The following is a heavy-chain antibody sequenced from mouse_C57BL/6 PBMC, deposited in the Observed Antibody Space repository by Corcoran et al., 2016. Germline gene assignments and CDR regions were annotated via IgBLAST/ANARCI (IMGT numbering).Heavy chain of an antibody. CDR3: ARSDYGEGDY. Sequence: EVQLQQSGPELVKPGASVKISCKASGYTFTDYYMNWVKQSHGKSLEWIGDINPNNGGTSYNQKFKGKATLTVDKSSSTAYMELRSLTSEDSAVYYCARSDYGEGDYWGQGTSVTVSS. V-gene: IGHV1-26*01. D-gene: IGHD2-4*01. CDR1: GYTFTDYY. J-gene: IGHJ4*01. CDR2: INPNNGGT.